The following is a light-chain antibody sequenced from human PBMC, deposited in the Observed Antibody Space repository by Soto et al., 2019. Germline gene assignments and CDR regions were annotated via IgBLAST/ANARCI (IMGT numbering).Light chain of an antibody. Sequence: VQMTQSPSTLSGSVGDRVTITCRASQTISSWLAWYQQKPGKAPNLLIYDASNLETGVPSRFSGSGSGKDFTSTISSLKPEDIATYYCQQYDKLPITFGQGTRLEI. CDR3: QQYDKLPIT. J-gene: IGKJ5*01. CDR1: QTISSW. V-gene: IGKV1-33*01. CDR2: DAS.